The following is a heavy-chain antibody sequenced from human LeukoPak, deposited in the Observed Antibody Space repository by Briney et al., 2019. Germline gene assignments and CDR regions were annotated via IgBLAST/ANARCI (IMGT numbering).Heavy chain of an antibody. Sequence: GGSLRLSCAASGFTLSNHWMTWVRQVPGRGPEWVADVNRDGSETYYLDSVKGRFTISKDNAKNSLYLQMNSLRAEDTALYHCARNNGMDVWGQGTTVIVSS. V-gene: IGHV3-7*03. J-gene: IGHJ6*02. CDR2: VNRDGSET. CDR3: ARNNGMDV. CDR1: GFTLSNHW.